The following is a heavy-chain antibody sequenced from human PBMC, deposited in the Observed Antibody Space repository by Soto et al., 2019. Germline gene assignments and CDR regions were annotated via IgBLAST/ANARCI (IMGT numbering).Heavy chain of an antibody. V-gene: IGHV3-30*03. CDR3: ARDIWSGDYKWFDS. D-gene: IGHD3-3*01. J-gene: IGHJ5*01. CDR1: TVTINVHG. Sequence: PGGSLRLSCTSSTVTINVHGIQWVRQAPGKGLEWVASISNDGRAQYYADSVKGRFTISRDYSKNTVDLQMNSLRNEETAVYYCARDIWSGDYKWFDSWGPGTLVTVSS. CDR2: ISNDGRAQ.